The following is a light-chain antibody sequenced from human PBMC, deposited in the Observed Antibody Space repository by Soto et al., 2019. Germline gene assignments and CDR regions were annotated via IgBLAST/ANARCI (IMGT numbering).Light chain of an antibody. CDR1: SSDVGGYNY. Sequence: QSALTHPASVSGSPGQSITISCTGTSSDVGGYNYVSWYQQHPGKAPKLMIYDVSNRPSGVSNRFSGSKSGNTASLTISGLQAEDEADFYCSSYTSSSTPYVFGTGTKAPS. V-gene: IGLV2-14*03. CDR3: SSYTSSSTPYV. CDR2: DVS. J-gene: IGLJ1*01.